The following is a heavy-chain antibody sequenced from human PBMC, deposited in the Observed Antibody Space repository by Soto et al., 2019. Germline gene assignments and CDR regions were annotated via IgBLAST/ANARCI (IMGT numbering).Heavy chain of an antibody. J-gene: IGHJ5*02. CDR3: ARVRSQGHPPYNCFDP. Sequence: GASVKVSCKASGYTFISSDITWVRQAPGQGLEWMGWISAYNGNTNVPQNLQGRVILTTDTSTDTAYMELRSLRSDDTAMYYCARVRSQGHPPYNCFDPWGQGTLVTVSS. CDR1: GYTFISSD. CDR2: ISAYNGNT. V-gene: IGHV1-18*04.